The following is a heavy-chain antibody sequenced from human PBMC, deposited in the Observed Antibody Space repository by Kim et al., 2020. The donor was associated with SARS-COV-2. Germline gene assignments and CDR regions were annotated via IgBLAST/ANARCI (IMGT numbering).Heavy chain of an antibody. CDR3: AKDGGIAVAGVRLVGYYYDGMDV. CDR1: GFTFSSYA. Sequence: GGSLRLSCAASGFTFSSYAMSWVRQAPGKGLEWVSAISGSGGSTYYADSVKGRFTISRDNSKNTLDLQMNSLRAEDTAVYYCAKDGGIAVAGVRLVGYYYDGMDVWGQGTTVTVSS. CDR2: ISGSGGST. V-gene: IGHV3-23*01. J-gene: IGHJ6*02. D-gene: IGHD6-19*01.